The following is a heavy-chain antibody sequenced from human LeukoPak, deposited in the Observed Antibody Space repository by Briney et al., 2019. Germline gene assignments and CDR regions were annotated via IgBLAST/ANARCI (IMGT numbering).Heavy chain of an antibody. CDR1: GFTFSTYA. CDR3: AKDDYDILTGSFQH. V-gene: IGHV3-23*01. Sequence: GGPLRLPCAASGFTFSTYAMTWFRQAPGKGLEWVPAISGSGGSTSYADSVKGRFTISRDNSKNTLYLQMNSLRAEDTAVYYCAKDDYDILTGSFQHWGQGTLVTVSS. J-gene: IGHJ1*01. D-gene: IGHD3-9*01. CDR2: ISGSGGST.